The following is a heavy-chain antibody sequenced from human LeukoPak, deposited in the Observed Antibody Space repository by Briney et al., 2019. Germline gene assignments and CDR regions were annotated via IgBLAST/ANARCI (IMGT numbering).Heavy chain of an antibody. V-gene: IGHV1-69*13. D-gene: IGHD3-22*01. Sequence: GASVKVSCKASGGTFSSYAISWVRQAPGQGLEWMGGIIPIFGTANYAQKFQGRVTITADESTSTAYMELSSLRSEDTAVYYCARKVVGNYYDSSGYYTHWGQGTLVTVSS. CDR3: ARKVVGNYYDSSGYYTH. CDR2: IIPIFGTA. CDR1: GGTFSSYA. J-gene: IGHJ4*02.